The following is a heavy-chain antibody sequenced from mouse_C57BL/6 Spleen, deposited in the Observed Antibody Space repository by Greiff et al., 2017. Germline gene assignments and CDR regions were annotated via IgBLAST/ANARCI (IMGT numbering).Heavy chain of an antibody. CDR2: IYPGSGST. CDR1: GYTFTSYW. V-gene: IGHV1-55*01. CDR3: ARWGGYYHWFAY. J-gene: IGHJ3*01. D-gene: IGHD2-3*01. Sequence: QVQLKQPGAELVKPGASVKMSCKASGYTFTSYWITWVKQRPGQGLEWIGDIYPGSGSTNYNEKFKSKATLTVDTSSSTAYMQLSSLTSEDSAVYYCARWGGYYHWFAYWGQGTLVTVSA.